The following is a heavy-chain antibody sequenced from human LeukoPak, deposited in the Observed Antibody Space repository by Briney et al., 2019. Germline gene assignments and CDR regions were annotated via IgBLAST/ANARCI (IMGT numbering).Heavy chain of an antibody. CDR3: AKDKGYSSGWYLLDP. CDR2: ISGSGDNT. D-gene: IGHD6-19*01. CDR1: GGSFSGYC. Sequence: ETLSLTCAVYGGSFSGYCWSWIRQPPGKGLEWVSAISGSGDNTYHADSVKGRFSISRDNSKNTLYLQMNNLRAEDTAVYYCAKDKGYSSGWYLLDPWGQGTLVTVSS. J-gene: IGHJ5*02. V-gene: IGHV3-23*01.